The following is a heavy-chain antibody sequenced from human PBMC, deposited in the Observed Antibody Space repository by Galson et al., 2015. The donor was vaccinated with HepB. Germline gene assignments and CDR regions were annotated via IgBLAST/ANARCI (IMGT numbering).Heavy chain of an antibody. D-gene: IGHD6-19*01. V-gene: IGHV3-33*01. CDR2: IWYDGSNK. Sequence: LRLSCAASGFTFSSYGMHWVRQAPGKGLEWVAVIWYDGSNKYYADSVKGRFTISRDNSKNTLYLQMNSLRAEDTAVYYCARANIVEQWLGIYYYYYYMDVWGKGTTVTVSS. CDR3: ARANIVEQWLGIYYYYYYMDV. J-gene: IGHJ6*03. CDR1: GFTFSSYG.